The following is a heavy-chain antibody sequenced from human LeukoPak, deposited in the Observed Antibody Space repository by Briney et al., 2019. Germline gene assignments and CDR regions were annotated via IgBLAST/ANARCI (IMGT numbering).Heavy chain of an antibody. D-gene: IGHD3-10*01. CDR3: ARSRDYYPYYYYYYMDV. CDR1: GYTFTSYG. J-gene: IGHJ6*03. CDR2: ISAYNGNT. Sequence: ASVKVSCKASGYTFTSYGISWVRQAPGQGLEWMGLISAYNGNTNYAQKLQGRVTMTTDTSTSTAYMELRSLRSDDTAVYYCARSRDYYPYYYYYYMDVWGKGTTVTVSS. V-gene: IGHV1-18*01.